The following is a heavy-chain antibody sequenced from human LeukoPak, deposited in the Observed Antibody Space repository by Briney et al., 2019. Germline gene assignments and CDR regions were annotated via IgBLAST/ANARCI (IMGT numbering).Heavy chain of an antibody. CDR1: GFTFSNYA. Sequence: PGGSLRLSCAASGFTFSNYAMSWVRQAPGKGLEWXSAITGSGGNTYYADSVKGRFTISRDNSKNTVFLQMNSLRAEDTAVYYCAKWGDYDVLTGYYVSDYWGQGTLVTVSS. CDR2: ITGSGGNT. CDR3: AKWGDYDVLTGYYVSDY. D-gene: IGHD3-9*01. V-gene: IGHV3-23*01. J-gene: IGHJ4*02.